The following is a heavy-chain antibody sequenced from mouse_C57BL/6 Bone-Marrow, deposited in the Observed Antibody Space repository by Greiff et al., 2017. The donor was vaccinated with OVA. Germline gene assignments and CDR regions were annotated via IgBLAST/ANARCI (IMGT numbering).Heavy chain of an antibody. Sequence: EVKLVESGGGLVQSGRSLRLSCATSGFTFSDFYMEWVRQAPGKGLEWIAASRNKANDYTTEYSASVKGRFIVSRDTSQSILYLQMNALRAEDTAIYYCARDVYYGSSHWYFDVWGTGTTVTVSS. D-gene: IGHD1-1*01. CDR3: ARDVYYGSSHWYFDV. CDR1: GFTFSDFY. J-gene: IGHJ1*03. CDR2: SRNKANDYTT. V-gene: IGHV7-1*01.